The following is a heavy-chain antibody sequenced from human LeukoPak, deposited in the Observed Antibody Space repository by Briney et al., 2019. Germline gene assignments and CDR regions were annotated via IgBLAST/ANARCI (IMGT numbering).Heavy chain of an antibody. V-gene: IGHV3-11*01. CDR1: GFSFSDYY. CDR3: ARIFLSVVAPKRWFDP. J-gene: IGHJ5*02. D-gene: IGHD4-23*01. CDR2: ISRGGSSI. Sequence: GGSLRLSCAASGFSFSDYYMSWIRQAPGKGLEWVSSISRGGSSIYYADSVKGRFTISRDNAKNSLDLQMNSLRAEDTAVYYCARIFLSVVAPKRWFDPWGQGTLVTVSS.